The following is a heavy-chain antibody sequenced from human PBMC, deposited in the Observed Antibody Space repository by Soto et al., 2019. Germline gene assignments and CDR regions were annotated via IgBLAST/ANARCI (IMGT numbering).Heavy chain of an antibody. Sequence: PGESLKISCKHSGFNFPTFWIAWVRQMPGKDLEWMGTIYPDDSDTRYSPSFQGQATISADKSIQTAYLQWGSLKASDSALYYCARGKKISRRGGLTVWAQGTL. CDR3: ARGKKISRRGGLTV. CDR1: GFNFPTFW. J-gene: IGHJ4*03. CDR2: IYPDDSDT. D-gene: IGHD3-9*01. V-gene: IGHV5-51*01.